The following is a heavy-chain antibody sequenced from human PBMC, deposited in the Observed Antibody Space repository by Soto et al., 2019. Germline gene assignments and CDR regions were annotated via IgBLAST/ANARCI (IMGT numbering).Heavy chain of an antibody. J-gene: IGHJ4*02. CDR1: GFTFSNCV. D-gene: IGHD6-13*01. V-gene: IGHV3-23*01. CDR2: ITTNGHT. Sequence: EVHLLESGGVLVQPGESLRLSCATSGFTFSNCVMTWLRQPPGKRLEWVSVITTNGHTDYADSVKGRFTISRDNSKNTVYLQMNSLRAEDTAVYYCAKGLLNGRWYAADWGQGTLVTVSS. CDR3: AKGLLNGRWYAAD.